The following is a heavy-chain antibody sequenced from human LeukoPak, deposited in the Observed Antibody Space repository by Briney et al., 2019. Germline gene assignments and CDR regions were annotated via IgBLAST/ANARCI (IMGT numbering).Heavy chain of an antibody. V-gene: IGHV3-23*01. CDR1: GFTFSSYA. Sequence: QTGGSLRLSCAASGFTFSSYAMSWVRQAPGKRLEWVSAISGSGGSTYYADSVKGRLTISRDNSKNTLYLQMNSLRAEDTAVYYCAKGGSWYYFDYWGQGTLVTVSS. J-gene: IGHJ4*02. D-gene: IGHD6-13*01. CDR2: ISGSGGST. CDR3: AKGGSWYYFDY.